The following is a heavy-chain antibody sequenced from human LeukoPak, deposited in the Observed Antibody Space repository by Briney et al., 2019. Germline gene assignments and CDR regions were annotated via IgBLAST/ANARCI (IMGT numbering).Heavy chain of an antibody. V-gene: IGHV3-9*01. J-gene: IGHJ4*02. D-gene: IGHD3-10*01. CDR2: ISWNSGSI. CDR1: GFTFDDYA. CDR3: AKTRWFGELSLPSFDY. Sequence: GGSLRLSCAASGFTFDDYAMHWVRQAPGKGLEWVSGISWNSGSIGYADSVKGRFTISRDNAKNSLYLQMNSLRAEDTALYYCAKTRWFGELSLPSFDYWGQGTLVTVSS.